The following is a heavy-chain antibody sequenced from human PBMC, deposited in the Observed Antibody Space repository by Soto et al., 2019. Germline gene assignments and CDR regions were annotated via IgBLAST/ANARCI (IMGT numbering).Heavy chain of an antibody. Sequence: QVQLQQWGAGLLKPSETLSLTCAVYGGSFSGYYWSWIRQPPGKGLEWIGEINHSGSTNYNPSLKSRVTISVDTSKNQFSLKLSSVTAADTAVYYCARGLPGWLLLPRLWFDPWGQGTLVTVSS. J-gene: IGHJ5*02. CDR3: ARGLPGWLLLPRLWFDP. V-gene: IGHV4-34*01. D-gene: IGHD3-22*01. CDR2: INHSGST. CDR1: GGSFSGYY.